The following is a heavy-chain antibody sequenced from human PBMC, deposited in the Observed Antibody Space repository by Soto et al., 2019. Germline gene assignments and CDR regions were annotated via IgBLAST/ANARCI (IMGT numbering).Heavy chain of an antibody. Sequence: PSEPLSLTCTVSGGSISCYYWSWIRQPPGKGLEWIGYIYYSGSTNYNPSLKSRVTISVDTSKNQFSLKLSSVTAADTAVYYCARRWGYSFDYWGQGTLVTVSS. J-gene: IGHJ4*02. V-gene: IGHV4-59*08. CDR1: GGSISCYY. D-gene: IGHD5-18*01. CDR3: ARRWGYSFDY. CDR2: IYYSGST.